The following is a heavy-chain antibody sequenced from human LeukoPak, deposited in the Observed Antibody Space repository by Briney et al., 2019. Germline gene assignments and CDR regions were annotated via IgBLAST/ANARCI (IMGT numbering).Heavy chain of an antibody. J-gene: IGHJ4*02. CDR2: ISSSSTI. CDR1: GFTFSSYT. CDR3: ARVSIYGDYPY. D-gene: IGHD4-17*01. Sequence: PGGSLRLSCAASGFTFSSYTMNWVRQAPGKGLEWVSYISSSSTIYYADSVKGRFTISRDNAKNSLYLQMNSLRAGDTAVYYCARVSIYGDYPYWGQGTLVTVSS. V-gene: IGHV3-48*01.